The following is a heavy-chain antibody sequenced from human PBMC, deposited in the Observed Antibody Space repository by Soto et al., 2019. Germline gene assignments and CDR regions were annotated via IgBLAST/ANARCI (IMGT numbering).Heavy chain of an antibody. CDR3: ASSPHYDILTGYYLLNNWFDP. J-gene: IGHJ5*02. Sequence: EVQLVESGGGLVKPGGSLRLSCAASGFTFSSYSMNWVRQAPGKGLEWVSSISSSSSYIYYADSVKGRFTISRDNAKNSPYLQMNSLRAEDTAVYYCASSPHYDILTGYYLLNNWFDPWGQGTLVTVSS. CDR2: ISSSSSYI. D-gene: IGHD3-9*01. V-gene: IGHV3-21*01. CDR1: GFTFSSYS.